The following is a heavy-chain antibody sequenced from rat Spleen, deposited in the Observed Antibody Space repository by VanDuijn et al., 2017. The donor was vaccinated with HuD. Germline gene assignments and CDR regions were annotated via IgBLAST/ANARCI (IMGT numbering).Heavy chain of an antibody. Sequence: QVQLKESGPGLVKPSETLSLTCTVSGFSLTSYHVSWVRQPPGKGLEWMGVIWGDGSTAYNSALKSRLSISRDTSKRQVFLKMNSLQTEDTATYYCARDSVGLPGYNYDVMDAWGQGASVTVSS. D-gene: IGHD1-4*01. CDR2: IWGDGST. J-gene: IGHJ4*01. V-gene: IGHV2-32*01. CDR1: GFSLTSYH. CDR3: ARDSVGLPGYNYDVMDA.